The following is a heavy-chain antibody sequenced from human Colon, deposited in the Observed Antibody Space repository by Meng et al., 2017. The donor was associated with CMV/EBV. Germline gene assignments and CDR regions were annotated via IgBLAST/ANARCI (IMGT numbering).Heavy chain of an antibody. CDR1: GFTFSTYW. V-gene: IGHV3-7*01. J-gene: IGHJ6*02. Sequence: GESLKISCAASGFTFSTYWMSWVRQAPGKGLEWVANIKQDGSEKYYVDSVKGRFTVSRDNAKNSLYLQMNSLRAEDTAVYYCARRIDFWSGYYSPGGLSNGMDVWGQGTTVTVSS. CDR3: ARRIDFWSGYYSPGGLSNGMDV. D-gene: IGHD3-3*01. CDR2: IKQDGSEK.